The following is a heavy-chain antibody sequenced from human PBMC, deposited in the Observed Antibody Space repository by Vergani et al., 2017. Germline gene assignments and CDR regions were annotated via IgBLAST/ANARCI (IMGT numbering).Heavy chain of an antibody. D-gene: IGHD2-2*02. J-gene: IGHJ6*03. CDR2: ISAYNGNT. Sequence: QVQLVQSGAEVKKPGASVKVSCKASGYTFTISGISWVRQAPGQGLEWMGWISAYNGNTNTAQKLQGRITMTTDTSTSTAYMELRSLRSDDTAVYYCARGVDIVVVPAAIASTYYYYYMDVWGKGTTVTVSS. CDR1: GYTFTISG. V-gene: IGHV1-18*01. CDR3: ARGVDIVVVPAAIASTYYYYYMDV.